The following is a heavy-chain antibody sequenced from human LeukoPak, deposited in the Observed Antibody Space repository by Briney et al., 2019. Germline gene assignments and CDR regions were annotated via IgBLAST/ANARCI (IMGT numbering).Heavy chain of an antibody. CDR3: AKDVSDCGGDCYFDY. CDR2: IRYDGSNK. J-gene: IGHJ4*02. CDR1: GFTFSSYG. D-gene: IGHD2-21*01. V-gene: IGHV3-30*02. Sequence: PGGSLRLSCAASGFTFSSYGMHWVRQAPGKGLEWVAFIRYDGSNKYYADSVKGRFTISRDNSKNTLYLQMNSLRAEDTAVYYCAKDVSDCGGDCYFDYWGQGTLVTVSS.